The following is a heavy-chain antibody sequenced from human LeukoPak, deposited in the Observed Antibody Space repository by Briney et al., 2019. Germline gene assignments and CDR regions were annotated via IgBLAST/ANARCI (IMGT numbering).Heavy chain of an antibody. CDR3: ARELEPNYYYYYGMDV. Sequence: PGGSLRLSCAASGFTFNNYYMSWIRQAPGKGLEWVAVISYDGSNKYYADSVKGRFTISRDNSKNTLYLQMNSLRAEDTAVYYCARELEPNYYYYYGMDVWGQGTTVTVSS. J-gene: IGHJ6*02. CDR1: GFTFNNYY. D-gene: IGHD1-1*01. CDR2: ISYDGSNK. V-gene: IGHV3-30-3*01.